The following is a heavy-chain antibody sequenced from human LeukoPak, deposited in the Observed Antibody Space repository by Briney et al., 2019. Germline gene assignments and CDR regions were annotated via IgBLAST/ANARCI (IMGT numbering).Heavy chain of an antibody. V-gene: IGHV1-69*05. CDR3: ARDSYIFKATSLDY. Sequence: ASVKVSCKASGGTFSSYAISWVRQAPGQGLEWIGRIIPIFGTANYAQKFQGRVTITTDESTSTAYMELSSLRSEDTAVYYRARDSYIFKATSLDYWGQGTLVTVSS. CDR1: GGTFSSYA. J-gene: IGHJ4*02. CDR2: IIPIFGTA. D-gene: IGHD1-26*01.